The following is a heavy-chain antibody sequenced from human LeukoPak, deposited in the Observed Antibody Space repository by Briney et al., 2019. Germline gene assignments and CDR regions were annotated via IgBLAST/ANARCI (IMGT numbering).Heavy chain of an antibody. J-gene: IGHJ4*02. CDR1: GGSISSGGYY. CDR3: AKAYNYGSGSYYNHFES. CDR2: IYYSGST. D-gene: IGHD3-10*01. V-gene: IGHV4-31*03. Sequence: SETLSLTCTVSGGSISSGGYYWSWIRQHPGKGLEWIGYIYYSGSTYYNPSLKSRVTISVDTSKNQFSLKLSSVTAADTAVYYCAKAYNYGSGSYYNHFESWGQGTLVTVSS.